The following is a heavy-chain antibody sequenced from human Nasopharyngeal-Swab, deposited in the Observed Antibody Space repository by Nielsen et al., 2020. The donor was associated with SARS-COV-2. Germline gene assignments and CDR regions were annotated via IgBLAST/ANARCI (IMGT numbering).Heavy chain of an antibody. D-gene: IGHD7-27*01. J-gene: IGHJ4*02. V-gene: IGHV3-7*01. CDR3: ARDPPSTGDYYFDH. CDR2: IQQDGDIT. CDR1: GFTFGRYW. Sequence: GESLKISCVTSGFTFGRYWMTWVRQAPGRGLEGVANIQQDGDITYYLESVKGRFTISRDNAKNSLYLQMNSLRAEDTAVYFCARDPPSTGDYYFDHWGQGTLVTVSS.